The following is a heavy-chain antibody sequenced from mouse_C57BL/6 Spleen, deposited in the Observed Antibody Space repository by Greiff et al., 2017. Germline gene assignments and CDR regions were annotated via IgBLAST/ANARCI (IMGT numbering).Heavy chain of an antibody. V-gene: IGHV1-39*01. CDR3: ARYYYYGSSYEFAY. D-gene: IGHD1-1*01. J-gene: IGHJ3*01. CDR2: INPNYGTT. CDR1: GYSFTDYN. Sequence: EVQLQQSGPELVKPGASVKISCKASGYSFTDYNMNWVKQSNGKSLEWIGVINPNYGTTSYNQKFKGKATLTVDQSSSTAYMQLNSLTSEDSAVXYCARYYYYGSSYEFAYWGQGTLVTVSA.